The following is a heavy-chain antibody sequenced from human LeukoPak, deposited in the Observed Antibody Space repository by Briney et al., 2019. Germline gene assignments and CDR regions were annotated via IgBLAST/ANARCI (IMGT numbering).Heavy chain of an antibody. D-gene: IGHD3-22*01. CDR1: GFTFSSYA. CDR3: AKAPRMIVELNDY. Sequence: GGSLRLSCAASGFTFSSYAMSWVRQAPGKGLEWVSAISGSGGSTYYADSVKGTITIVRDNSKNPVYLQMNSLSAEDTAGYYCAKAPRMIVELNDYWGQGTLVTVSS. CDR2: ISGSGGST. J-gene: IGHJ4*02. V-gene: IGHV3-23*01.